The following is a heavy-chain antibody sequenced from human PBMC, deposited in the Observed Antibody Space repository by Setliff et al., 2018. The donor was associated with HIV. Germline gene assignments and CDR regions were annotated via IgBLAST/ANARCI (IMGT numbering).Heavy chain of an antibody. CDR1: GGSISSHC. J-gene: IGHJ4*02. CDR2: IYTSGST. Sequence: SETLSLTCTVSGGSISSHCWSWIRQSPGKALEWIGYIYTSGSTNYNTSLMSRVTISLDTSMNHFSLKLSSVTAADTAVYYCTERKNIGDPLAQEPLDHWGQGTLVTVSS. CDR3: TERKNIGDPLAQEPLDH. D-gene: IGHD2-15*01. V-gene: IGHV4-4*08.